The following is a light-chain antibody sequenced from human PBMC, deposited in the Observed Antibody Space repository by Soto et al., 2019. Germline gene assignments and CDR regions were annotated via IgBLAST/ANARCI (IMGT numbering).Light chain of an antibody. V-gene: IGLV8-61*01. Sequence: QTVVTQEPSFSVSPGRSVTLICGLSSGSVSTNHFPRWYQQTPGQAPRTLIYSTNIRSSGVPDRFSGSILGNKAALTITGAQADGESDYCCVLYMGSGISVFGGGTELTVL. CDR2: STN. J-gene: IGLJ2*01. CDR3: VLYMGSGISV. CDR1: SGSVSTNHF.